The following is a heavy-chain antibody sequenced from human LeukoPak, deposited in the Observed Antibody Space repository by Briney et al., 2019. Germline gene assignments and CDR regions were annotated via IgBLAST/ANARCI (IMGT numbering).Heavy chain of an antibody. D-gene: IGHD6-13*01. CDR3: EIAAAGTSFDY. Sequence: GGSLRLSCAASGFTFSSYAMHWVRQAPGKGLEWVAVISYDGSNKYYADSVKGRFTISRDNSKNTLYLQMNSLRAEDTAVYYCEIAAAGTSFDYWGQGTLVTVSS. J-gene: IGHJ4*02. CDR1: GFTFSSYA. V-gene: IGHV3-30*04. CDR2: ISYDGSNK.